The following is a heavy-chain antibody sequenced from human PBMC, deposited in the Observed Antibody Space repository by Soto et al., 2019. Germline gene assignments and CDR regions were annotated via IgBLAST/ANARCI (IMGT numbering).Heavy chain of an antibody. Sequence: SVKVSCKASGGTFSSYTISWVRQAPGQGLEWMGRIIPILGIANYAQKFQGRVTITADKSTSTAYMELSSLRSEDTAVYYCAKAMYSSSLQDVFYYYGMDVWGQGTTVTVSS. J-gene: IGHJ6*02. CDR1: GGTFSSYT. CDR2: IIPILGIA. V-gene: IGHV1-69*02. D-gene: IGHD6-13*01. CDR3: AKAMYSSSLQDVFYYYGMDV.